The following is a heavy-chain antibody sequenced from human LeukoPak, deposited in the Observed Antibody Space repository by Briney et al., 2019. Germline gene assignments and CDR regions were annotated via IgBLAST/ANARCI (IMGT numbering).Heavy chain of an antibody. Sequence: ASVKVSCKASGYTFSGYGINWVRQAPGQGLEWMGWIRVYNGNPNYAQRFQGRVTMTTDTSTSTAYMELRSLRSDDTAAYYCARDLDGSGSYYTGYWGQGTLVTVSS. CDR3: ARDLDGSGSYYTGY. D-gene: IGHD3-10*01. CDR1: GYTFSGYG. V-gene: IGHV1-18*01. CDR2: IRVYNGNP. J-gene: IGHJ4*02.